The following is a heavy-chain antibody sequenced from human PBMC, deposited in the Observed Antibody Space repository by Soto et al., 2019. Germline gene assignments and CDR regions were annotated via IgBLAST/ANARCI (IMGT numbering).Heavy chain of an antibody. CDR2: ISADNGNT. J-gene: IGHJ4*02. D-gene: IGHD2-21*01. Sequence: ASVNVSCKASGYTFTSYGISWVRQAPGQGLEWMGWISADNGNTNYAQKFQGRVTMTTDTSTSTAYMDLRSLRSDDTAVYYCARDGCGGDCYSNYWGQGTLVTVSS. V-gene: IGHV1-18*01. CDR1: GYTFTSYG. CDR3: ARDGCGGDCYSNY.